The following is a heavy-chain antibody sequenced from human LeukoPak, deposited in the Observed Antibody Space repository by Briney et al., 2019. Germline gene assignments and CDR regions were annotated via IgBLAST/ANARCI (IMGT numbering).Heavy chain of an antibody. CDR2: INHSGSS. V-gene: IGHV4-34*01. J-gene: IGHJ1*01. D-gene: IGHD5-18*01. Sequence: SETLSLTCAVYGGSFSGYYWSWIRQPPGKGLEWIVEINHSGSSNYNPSLKSRVTMSVDTSKNQFSLKLSSVTAADTAVYYCARISGNSYVKYFQHWGQGTLVTVSS. CDR3: ARISGNSYVKYFQH. CDR1: GGSFSGYY.